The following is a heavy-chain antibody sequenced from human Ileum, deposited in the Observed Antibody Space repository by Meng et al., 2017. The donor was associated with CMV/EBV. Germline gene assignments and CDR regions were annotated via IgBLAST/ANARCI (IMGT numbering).Heavy chain of an antibody. D-gene: IGHD4-11*01. CDR1: GASVSEYY. CDR3: ARGSGYSIYDD. Sequence: SETLSLTCTVTGASVSEYYCTWIRQAPGKGLEWLGYISYGDVTNYNPSLDSRVTISVDRSKNQCSLVLTSLSTADAATYYCARGSGYSIYDDWGQGTLVTVSS. CDR2: ISYGDVT. V-gene: IGHV4-59*02. J-gene: IGHJ4*02.